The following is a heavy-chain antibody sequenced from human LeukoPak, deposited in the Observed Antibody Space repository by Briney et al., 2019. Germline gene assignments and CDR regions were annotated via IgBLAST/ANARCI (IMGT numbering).Heavy chain of an antibody. Sequence: GASVKVSCKASGGTFSSYAISWVRQAPGQGLEWMGRIIPILGIANYAQKLQGRVTMTTDTSTSTAYMELRSLRSDDTAVYYCARGSWGSGGGFDIWGQGTMVTVSS. CDR1: GGTFSSYA. J-gene: IGHJ3*02. V-gene: IGHV1-69*04. D-gene: IGHD2-15*01. CDR3: ARGSWGSGGGFDI. CDR2: IIPILGIA.